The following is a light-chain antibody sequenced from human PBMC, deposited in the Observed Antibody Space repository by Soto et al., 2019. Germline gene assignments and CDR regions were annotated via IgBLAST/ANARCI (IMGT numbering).Light chain of an antibody. Sequence: DIQMTQSPSTLSASVGDRVTITCRASQSISGWLAWYQQKPGKAPKLLIYDVSSLESGVPSRFSGSGSGTEFTLAISSLQPDDFAAYYCQQYNSYSWTFGQGTKVDIK. V-gene: IGKV1-5*01. CDR1: QSISGW. J-gene: IGKJ1*01. CDR2: DVS. CDR3: QQYNSYSWT.